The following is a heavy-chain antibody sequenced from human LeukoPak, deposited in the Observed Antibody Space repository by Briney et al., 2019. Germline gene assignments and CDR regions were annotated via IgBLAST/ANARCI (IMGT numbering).Heavy chain of an antibody. D-gene: IGHD6-19*01. J-gene: IGHJ4*02. Sequence: ASVKVACKASGYTFTGYYMHWVRQAPGQGLEWMGWINPNSGGTNYAQKFQGRVTMTRDTSISTAYMELSRLRSDDTAVYYCARDRSTVAVAGKDFDYWGQGTLVTVSS. CDR3: ARDRSTVAVAGKDFDY. V-gene: IGHV1-2*02. CDR2: INPNSGGT. CDR1: GYTFTGYY.